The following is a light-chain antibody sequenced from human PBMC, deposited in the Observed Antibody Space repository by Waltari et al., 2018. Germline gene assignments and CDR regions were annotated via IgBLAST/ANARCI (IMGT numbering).Light chain of an antibody. V-gene: IGLV1-44*01. J-gene: IGLJ3*02. CDR3: AAWDESLKGWV. CDR1: NPNIASNT. CDR2: GND. Sequence: QSVLPQPPSLPGTPGQRVTISCSGSNPNIASNTVHWSQVLPGTAPKLLIHGNDQRPSGVPDRFSGSKFGASGSLAISGLQPEDESEYYCAAWDESLKGWVFGGGTRLSVL.